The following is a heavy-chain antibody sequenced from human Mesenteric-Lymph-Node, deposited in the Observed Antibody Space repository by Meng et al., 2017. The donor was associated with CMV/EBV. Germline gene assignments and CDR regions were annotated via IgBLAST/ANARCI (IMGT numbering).Heavy chain of an antibody. CDR3: ARILRSGNIVVLSSGRGSNYYFGMDV. J-gene: IGHJ6*02. Sequence: SETLSLTCAVYGGSFSGYYWSWIRQPPGKGLEWIGEINHSGSTNYNPSLKSRVTISVDTSKNQFSLKLSSVTAADTAVYYCARILRSGNIVVLSSGRGSNYYFGMDVWGQGTTVTVSS. CDR1: GGSFSGYY. D-gene: IGHD2-2*01. CDR2: INHSGST. V-gene: IGHV4-34*01.